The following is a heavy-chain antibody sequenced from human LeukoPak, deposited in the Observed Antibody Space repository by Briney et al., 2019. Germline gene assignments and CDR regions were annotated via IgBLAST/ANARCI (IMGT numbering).Heavy chain of an antibody. CDR3: ARYLNSGPEDF. CDR2: IKYDGRET. D-gene: IGHD1-26*01. V-gene: IGHV3-7*01. Sequence: GGSLRLSCAATGFTFSNYWMSWFRQAPGKGLEWVANIKYDGRETQYVDSVKGRFTISRGNAKNSVFLQMTSLRAEDTAVYYCARYLNSGPEDFWGQGNLVTVSS. CDR1: GFTFSNYW. J-gene: IGHJ4*02.